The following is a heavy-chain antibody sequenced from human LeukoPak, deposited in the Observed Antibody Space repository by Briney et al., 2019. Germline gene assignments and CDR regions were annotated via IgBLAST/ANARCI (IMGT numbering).Heavy chain of an antibody. J-gene: IGHJ4*02. CDR2: IYSGGST. CDR1: GFTVSSNY. V-gene: IGHV3-66*01. Sequence: PGGSLRLSCAASGFTVSSNYMSWVRQAPGKGLEWISVIYSGGSTYYADSVKGRFTISRDNSKNTLYLQMNSLRAEDTAVYYCARVAARVSLDYWGQGTLVTVSS. D-gene: IGHD2-15*01. CDR3: ARVAARVSLDY.